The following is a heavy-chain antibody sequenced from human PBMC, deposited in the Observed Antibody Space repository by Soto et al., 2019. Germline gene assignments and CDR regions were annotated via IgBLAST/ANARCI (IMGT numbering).Heavy chain of an antibody. D-gene: IGHD6-13*01. V-gene: IGHV4-59*01. CDR2: IYYSGST. J-gene: IGHJ6*02. Sequence: SETLSLTCTVSGGSISSYYWSWIRQPPGKRLEWIGYIYYSGSTNYNPSLRSRVTISVDTSKNQFSLKLSSVTAADTAVYYCARARVGQQLPHYYYGMGVWGQGTTVTVSS. CDR3: ARARVGQQLPHYYYGMGV. CDR1: GGSISSYY.